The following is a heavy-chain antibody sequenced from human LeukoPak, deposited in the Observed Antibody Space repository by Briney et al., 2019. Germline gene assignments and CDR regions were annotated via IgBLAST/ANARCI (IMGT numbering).Heavy chain of an antibody. D-gene: IGHD3-3*01. CDR2: ISISSGII. Sequence: GGSLRLSCAASGFTFSSYSMNWVRQAPGKGLEWVSYISISSGIIYYADSVRGRFTISRDNTKNSLYLQMNSLRAEDTAVYYCSRNGKWSGPNDYWGQGTLVTVSS. CDR3: SRNGKWSGPNDY. V-gene: IGHV3-48*04. J-gene: IGHJ4*02. CDR1: GFTFSSYS.